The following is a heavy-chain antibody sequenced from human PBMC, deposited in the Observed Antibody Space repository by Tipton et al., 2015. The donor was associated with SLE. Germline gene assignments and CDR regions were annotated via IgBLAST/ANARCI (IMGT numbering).Heavy chain of an antibody. CDR3: ARSVVVPAAMAGYYYYYGMDV. J-gene: IGHJ6*02. D-gene: IGHD2-2*01. CDR2: IKQDGSEE. Sequence: GSLRLSCAASGFTFSSYWLTWVRQPPGKGLEWVANIKQDGSEEYNVDSVKGRFTISRDNAKNSLYLQMNSLRAEDTAVYYCARSVVVPAAMAGYYYYYGMDVWGQGTTVTVSS. CDR1: GFTFSSYW. V-gene: IGHV3-7*02.